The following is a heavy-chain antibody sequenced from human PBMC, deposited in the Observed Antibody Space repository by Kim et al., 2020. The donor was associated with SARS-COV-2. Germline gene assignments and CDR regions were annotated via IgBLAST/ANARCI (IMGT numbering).Heavy chain of an antibody. J-gene: IGHJ4*02. CDR2: ISSDSSTI. CDR1: GVTFSGYS. Sequence: GGSLRLSCTASGVTFSGYSINWVRQAPGKGLEWISYISSDSSTIYYADSIRGRFTISRDNAKNSLYLQMNRLRDEDTAVYYCARVPDYWGQGTLVTVSS. V-gene: IGHV3-48*02. CDR3: ARVPDY.